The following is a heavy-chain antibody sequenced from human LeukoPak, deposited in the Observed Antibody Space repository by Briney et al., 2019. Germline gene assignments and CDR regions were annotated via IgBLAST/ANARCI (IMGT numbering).Heavy chain of an antibody. Sequence: GASVKVSCKTSGYTFSNYGSSWVRQAPGQGLEWMGWITAYNGNRLYAQRFQGRITLTTDTSTSTSYMELRSLEYDDTAIYYCARDNAKVVDHCGQGTLVTVPS. V-gene: IGHV1-18*01. CDR2: ITAYNGNR. D-gene: IGHD2-15*01. CDR1: GYTFSNYG. J-gene: IGHJ4*01. CDR3: ARDNAKVVDH.